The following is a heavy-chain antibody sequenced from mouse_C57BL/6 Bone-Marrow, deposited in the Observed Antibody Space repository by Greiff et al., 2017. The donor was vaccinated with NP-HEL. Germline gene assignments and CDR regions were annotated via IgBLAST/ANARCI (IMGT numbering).Heavy chain of an antibody. D-gene: IGHD1-1*01. CDR3: TREYYGAFAY. J-gene: IGHJ3*01. V-gene: IGHV1-15*01. Sequence: QVQLQQSGAELVRPGASVTLSCKASGYTFTDYEMHWVKQTPVHGLEWIGAIDPETGGTAYNQKFKGKAILTADKSSSTAYMELRSLTSEDSAVYYCTREYYGAFAYWGQGTLVTVAA. CDR1: GYTFTDYE. CDR2: IDPETGGT.